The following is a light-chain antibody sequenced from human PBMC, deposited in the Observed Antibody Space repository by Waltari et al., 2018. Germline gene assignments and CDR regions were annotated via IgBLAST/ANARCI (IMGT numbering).Light chain of an antibody. CDR3: SSYMDTTALEL. Sequence: QSALTQPASVSGSPGQSITISCTGTSSDIGSYNSVSRYQQPPGKAPKLIIFDVTNRPSGVSNRFSGSKSGNTASLIISGLQGEDEADYYCSSYMDTTALELFGGGTSLTVL. J-gene: IGLJ2*01. CDR2: DVT. CDR1: SSDIGSYNS. V-gene: IGLV2-14*03.